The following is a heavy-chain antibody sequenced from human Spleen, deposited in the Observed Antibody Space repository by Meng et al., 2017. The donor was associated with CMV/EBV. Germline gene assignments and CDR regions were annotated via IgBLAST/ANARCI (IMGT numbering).Heavy chain of an antibody. V-gene: IGHV1-2*02. CDR3: AREEGVGAMDY. CDR2: INPNSGGT. J-gene: IGHJ4*02. CDR1: GYTFTGYY. D-gene: IGHD1-26*01. Sequence: ASVKVSCKTSGYTFTGYYMHWVRQAPGQGLEWMGWINPNSGGTKYAQKFQGRVTMTRDTSISIAYMELSRLRSDDTAVYYCAREEGVGAMDYWGQGTLVTVSS.